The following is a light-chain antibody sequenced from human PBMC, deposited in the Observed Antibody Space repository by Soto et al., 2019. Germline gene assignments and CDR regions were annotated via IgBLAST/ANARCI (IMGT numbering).Light chain of an antibody. J-gene: IGLJ2*01. CDR3: AAWDGSLNCHVV. CDR2: SNN. CDR1: SSNIGSST. Sequence: QPVLTQPPSASGTPGQRVTISCSGGSSNIGSSTVNWYQQLPGTAPKLLIYSNNQRPSGVPDRFSGSKSGTSASLAISGLQSEDEADYYCAAWDGSLNCHVVFGGGTKLTVL. V-gene: IGLV1-44*01.